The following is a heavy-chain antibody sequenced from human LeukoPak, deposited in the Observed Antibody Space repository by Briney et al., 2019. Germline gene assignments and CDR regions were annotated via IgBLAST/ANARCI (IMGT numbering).Heavy chain of an antibody. J-gene: IGHJ5*02. Sequence: GASVKVSCKASGYTFISYAIHWVRQAPGQRLEWMGWIHAGTGNTKYSQKFQSRVTITRDTSANTVYMELSRLRPEDTAVYYCARDITIGTTRFDPWGQGTLVTVSP. CDR2: IHAGTGNT. CDR3: ARDITIGTTRFDP. CDR1: GYTFISYA. V-gene: IGHV1-3*01. D-gene: IGHD1-1*01.